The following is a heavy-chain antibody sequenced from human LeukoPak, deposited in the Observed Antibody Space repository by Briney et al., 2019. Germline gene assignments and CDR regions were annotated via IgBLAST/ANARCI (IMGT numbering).Heavy chain of an antibody. CDR2: IYSGGST. CDR3: ARRGYDFWSGYFDY. CDR1: GFTFSSYA. V-gene: IGHV3-53*01. D-gene: IGHD3-3*01. Sequence: PGGSLRLSCAASGFTFSSYAMSWVRQAPGKGLEWVSVIYSGGSTYYADSVKGRFTISRDNSKNTLYLQMNSLRAEDTAVYYCARRGYDFWSGYFDYWGQGTLVTVSS. J-gene: IGHJ4*02.